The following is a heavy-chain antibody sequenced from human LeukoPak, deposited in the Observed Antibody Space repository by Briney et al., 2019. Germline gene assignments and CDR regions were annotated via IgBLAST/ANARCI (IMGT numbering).Heavy chain of an antibody. CDR2: INPSGGRT. V-gene: IGHV1-46*01. D-gene: IGHD3-22*01. Sequence: ASVKVSCKASGYTFTSYYIHWVRQVPGQGLEGMGVINPSGGRTTYAQKFQGRVTMTRDTSTSTLYMELSSLRSEDTAVYYCAMSISMIDFDYWGQGTLVTVSS. J-gene: IGHJ4*02. CDR3: AMSISMIDFDY. CDR1: GYTFTSYY.